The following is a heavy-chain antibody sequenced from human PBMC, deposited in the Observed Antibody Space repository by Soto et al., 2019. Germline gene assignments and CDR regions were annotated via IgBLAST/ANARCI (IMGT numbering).Heavy chain of an antibody. V-gene: IGHV1-69*08. D-gene: IGHD6-25*01. CDR2: IIPILGIA. J-gene: IGHJ5*02. CDR3: ARDSGP. CDR1: GGTFSSYT. Sequence: QVQLVQSGAEVNKPGSSVKVSCKASGGTFSSYTISWVRQAPGQGLEWMGRIIPILGIANYAQKFQGRVTITADKTTSTAYMELSSLRSDDTAVYSCARDSGPWGQGTLVTVSS.